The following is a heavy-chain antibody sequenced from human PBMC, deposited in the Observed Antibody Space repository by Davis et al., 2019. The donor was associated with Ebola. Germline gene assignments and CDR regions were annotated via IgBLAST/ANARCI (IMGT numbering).Heavy chain of an antibody. J-gene: IGHJ4*02. CDR2: MNHSGST. CDR3: ARGHPSAY. V-gene: IGHV4-34*01. Sequence: MPSETLSLTCAVYGGSFSGYFWSWIRQPPGKGLEWIGEMNHSGSTNYNPSLKSRVTISVDTSRNQFSLKLSSVTAADTAVYYCARGHPSAYWGQGTLVTVSS. CDR1: GGSFSGYF.